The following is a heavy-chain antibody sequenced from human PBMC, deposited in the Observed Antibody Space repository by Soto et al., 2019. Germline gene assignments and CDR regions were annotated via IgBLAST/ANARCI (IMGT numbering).Heavy chain of an antibody. V-gene: IGHV1-69*13. CDR3: ARGLDTAGYGYYYGMDV. CDR1: GGTFSSYA. D-gene: IGHD5-18*01. CDR2: IIPIFGTA. Sequence: SVKVSCKASGGTFSSYAISWVRRAPGQGLEWMGGIIPIFGTANYAQKFQGRVTVTADESTSTAYMELSSLRSEDTAVYYCARGLDTAGYGYYYGMDVWGQGTTVTVSS. J-gene: IGHJ6*02.